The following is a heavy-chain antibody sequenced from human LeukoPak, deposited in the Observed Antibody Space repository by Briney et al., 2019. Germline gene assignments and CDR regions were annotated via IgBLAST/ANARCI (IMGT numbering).Heavy chain of an antibody. V-gene: IGHV3-23*01. CDR1: GFTFNTYN. Sequence: GGSLRLSCAASGFTFNTYNMNWVRQAPGKGLKWVSGISESGAITHYADSVKGRFTISRDNSKTTVFLQMNSLRAEDTAVYYCAVSVRFERVWHYFNNWGQGTQVTVSS. CDR2: ISESGAIT. CDR3: AVSVRFERVWHYFNN. J-gene: IGHJ4*02. D-gene: IGHD3-9*01.